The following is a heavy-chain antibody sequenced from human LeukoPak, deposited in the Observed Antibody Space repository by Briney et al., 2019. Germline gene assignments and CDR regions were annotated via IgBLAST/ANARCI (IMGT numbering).Heavy chain of an antibody. D-gene: IGHD3-22*01. J-gene: IGHJ4*02. V-gene: IGHV4-34*01. CDR1: GGSFSGYY. Sequence: SETLCLTCAVYGGSFSGYYWSWIRQPPGKGLEWIGEINHSGSTNYNPSLKSRVTISVDTSKNQFSLKLSSVTAADTAVYYCAGYYYDSSGYNDYWGQGTLVTVSS. CDR3: AGYYYDSSGYNDY. CDR2: INHSGST.